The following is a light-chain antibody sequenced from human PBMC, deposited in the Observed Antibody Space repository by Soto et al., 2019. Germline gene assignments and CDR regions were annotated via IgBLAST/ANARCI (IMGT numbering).Light chain of an antibody. J-gene: IGKJ2*01. CDR2: YVS. V-gene: IGKV1-5*03. CDR1: QSVSWW. Sequence: DIQMTQSPSTLSASVGDSVTITCRASQSVSWWLAWYQQKSGKAPKLLIYYVSDLESGVPSRFSGSGTGTEFTLTINSLQPDDFATYYCQQYYVYPYTFGQGTKLEIE. CDR3: QQYYVYPYT.